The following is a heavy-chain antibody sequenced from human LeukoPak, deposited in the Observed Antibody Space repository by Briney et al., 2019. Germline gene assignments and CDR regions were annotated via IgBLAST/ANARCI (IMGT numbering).Heavy chain of an antibody. D-gene: IGHD6-13*01. CDR3: ARVIAAAGVIYYFDY. CDR2: ISSSSSYT. Sequence: GGSLRLSCAASGFTFSDYCMSWIRQAPGKGLEWVSYISSSSSYTNYADSVKGRFTISRDNAKNSLYLQMNSLRAEDTAVYYCARVIAAAGVIYYFDYWGQGTLVTVSS. V-gene: IGHV3-11*06. J-gene: IGHJ4*02. CDR1: GFTFSDYC.